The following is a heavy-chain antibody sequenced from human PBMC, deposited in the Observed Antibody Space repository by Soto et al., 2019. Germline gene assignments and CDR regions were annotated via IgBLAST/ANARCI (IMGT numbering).Heavy chain of an antibody. CDR2: IVVGSGNT. CDR1: GFTFTSSA. CDR3: AADSHYSSRWYV. Sequence: QMQLVQSGPEVKKPGTSVKVSCKASGFTFTSSAVQWVRQARGQRLEWIGWIVVGSGNTNYAQKFQERVTITRDMSTSTAYMELSSLRSEDTAVYYCAADSHYSSRWYVWGQGTLVTVSS. V-gene: IGHV1-58*01. D-gene: IGHD6-13*01. J-gene: IGHJ4*02.